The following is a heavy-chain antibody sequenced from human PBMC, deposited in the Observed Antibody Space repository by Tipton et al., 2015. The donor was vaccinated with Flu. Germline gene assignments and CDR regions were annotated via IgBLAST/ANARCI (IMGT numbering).Heavy chain of an antibody. CDR1: GDSISSGSYY. CDR3: ARAKSGAFDI. V-gene: IGHV4-61*02. CDR2: IYTTGTT. J-gene: IGHJ3*02. Sequence: LRLSCTVSGDSISSGSYYWSWIRQPAGKGLEWIGRIYTTGTTNYNPSLKSRLTISVDTAKNQFSLKLTSVTAAGTAMYYCARAKSGAFDIWGQGTGVTVSS.